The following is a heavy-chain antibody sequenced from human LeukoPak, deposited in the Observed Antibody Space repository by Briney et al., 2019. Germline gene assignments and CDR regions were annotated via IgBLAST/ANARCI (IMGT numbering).Heavy chain of an antibody. CDR3: ARDPYYDFWSGYSRLVFDP. Sequence: GASVKVSCKASGYTFTSYGISWVRQAPGQGLEWMGWISAYNGNTNYAQKFQGWVTMTRDTSISTTYMELSRLRSDDTAVYYCARDPYYDFWSGYSRLVFDPWGQGTLVTVSS. CDR2: ISAYNGNT. D-gene: IGHD3-3*01. CDR1: GYTFTSYG. V-gene: IGHV1-18*01. J-gene: IGHJ5*02.